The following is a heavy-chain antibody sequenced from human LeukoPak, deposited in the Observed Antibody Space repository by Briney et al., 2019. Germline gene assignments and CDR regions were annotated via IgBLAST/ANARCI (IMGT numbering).Heavy chain of an antibody. CDR2: IYYTRST. D-gene: IGHD3-22*01. CDR3: ARGVTMIVVVIHDWYLDL. V-gene: IGHV4-39*01. J-gene: IGHJ2*01. CDR1: GGSISSSSYY. Sequence: PSETLSLTCTVSGGSISSSSYYWGWIRQPPGKGLEWIGSIYYTRSTYYHPSIKSRVTISVDTSKNQFSLKLTSVTAADTAVYYCARGVTMIVVVIHDWYLDLWGRGTLVTVSS.